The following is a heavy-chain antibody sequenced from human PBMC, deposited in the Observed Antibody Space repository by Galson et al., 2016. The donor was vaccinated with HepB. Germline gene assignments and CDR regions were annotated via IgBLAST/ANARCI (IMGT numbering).Heavy chain of an antibody. CDR1: GFTFRNYG. CDR2: ISYDGINE. J-gene: IGHJ4*02. CDR3: AKSDILAGYSAFDY. D-gene: IGHD3-9*01. V-gene: IGHV3-30*18. Sequence: SLRLSCATSGFTFRNYGMNWVRQAPGKGLEWVAVISYDGINEYYVDSVEGRFTISRDNSKNTVYLQMNSLRPEDTAVYYCAKSDILAGYSAFDYWGQGTLVTVSS.